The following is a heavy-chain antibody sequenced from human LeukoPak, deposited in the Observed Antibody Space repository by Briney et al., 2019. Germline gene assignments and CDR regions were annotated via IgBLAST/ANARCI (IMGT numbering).Heavy chain of an antibody. Sequence: PSETLSLTCTVSGGSISSYYWSWIRQPPGKGLEWIGYIHYSGSTNYNPSLKSRVTISVDTSKNQFSLKLSSVTAADTAVYYCARESTTGNFDYWGQGTLVTVSS. CDR3: ARESTTGNFDY. CDR1: GGSISSYY. CDR2: IHYSGST. D-gene: IGHD1-1*01. V-gene: IGHV4-59*01. J-gene: IGHJ4*02.